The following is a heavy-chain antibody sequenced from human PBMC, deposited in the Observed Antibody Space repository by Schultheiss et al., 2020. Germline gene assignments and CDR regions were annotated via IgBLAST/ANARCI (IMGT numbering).Heavy chain of an antibody. CDR1: GGSISSGSYY. D-gene: IGHD2-15*01. CDR3: ARSPGYCSGGSCYRFDY. CDR2: IYTSGST. Sequence: SETLSLTCTVSGGSISSGSYYWSWIRQPAGKGLEWIGRIYTSGSTNYNPSLKSRVTISVDTSKNQFSLKLSSVTAADTAVYYCARSPGYCSGGSCYRFDYWGQGTLVTVSS. V-gene: IGHV4-61*02. J-gene: IGHJ4*02.